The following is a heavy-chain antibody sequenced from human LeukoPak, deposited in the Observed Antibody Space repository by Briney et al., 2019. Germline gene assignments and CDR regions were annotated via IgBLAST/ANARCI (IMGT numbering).Heavy chain of an antibody. V-gene: IGHV3-23*01. CDR3: AKSMTLQWRGFFDL. J-gene: IGHJ2*01. CDR2: ISDSGANT. D-gene: IGHD6-19*01. CDR1: GFTFSTYA. Sequence: GGSLRLSCAASGFTFSTYAMSWVRQAPGKGLEWVSTISDSGANTYYADSVRGRFTISRDNSKNTLYLQKNSLRADDTAINYCAKSMTLQWRGFFDLWGRGTHVTVSS.